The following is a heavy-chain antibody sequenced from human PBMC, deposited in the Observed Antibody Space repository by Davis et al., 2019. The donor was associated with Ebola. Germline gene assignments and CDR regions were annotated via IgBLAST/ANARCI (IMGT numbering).Heavy chain of an antibody. J-gene: IGHJ4*02. D-gene: IGHD3-9*01. CDR1: GFTFSNYA. Sequence: PGGSLRLSCAASGFTFSNYAMQWVRQAPGKGLEWVANIKRDGSEKNYVDSVKGRLTISRDNAKKSLYLQMNSLRDEDTAVYYCTIRNGDWLQLDHWGQGTLVTVSS. CDR3: TIRNGDWLQLDH. V-gene: IGHV3-7*01. CDR2: IKRDGSEK.